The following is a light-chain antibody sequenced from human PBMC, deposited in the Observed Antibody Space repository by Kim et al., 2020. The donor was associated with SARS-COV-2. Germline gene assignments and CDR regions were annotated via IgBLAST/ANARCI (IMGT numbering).Light chain of an antibody. Sequence: DIQLTQSPSSLSASVGDRVTITCRASQGISSYLAWYQQKPGKAPKLLIYAASTLQSGVPSRFSGSGSGTDFTLTISSLQPEDVATYYCQKYNRAPRTFGQGTRLEIK. CDR1: QGISSY. CDR3: QKYNRAPRT. V-gene: IGKV1-27*01. J-gene: IGKJ5*01. CDR2: AAS.